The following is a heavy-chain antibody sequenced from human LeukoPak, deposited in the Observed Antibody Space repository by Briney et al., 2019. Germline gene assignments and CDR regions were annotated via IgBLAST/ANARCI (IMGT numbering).Heavy chain of an antibody. D-gene: IGHD3-9*01. V-gene: IGHV3-20*04. Sequence: PGGSLRLSCATFGFKFDDYGMTWVRQAPGKGLEWVSSIKWNSDITTYGDSVKGRFTISRDNAKNSLYLEMNSLRAEDTALYYCERDETGIDYWGQGTLVTVS. CDR3: ERDETGIDY. CDR2: IKWNSDIT. CDR1: GFKFDDYG. J-gene: IGHJ4*02.